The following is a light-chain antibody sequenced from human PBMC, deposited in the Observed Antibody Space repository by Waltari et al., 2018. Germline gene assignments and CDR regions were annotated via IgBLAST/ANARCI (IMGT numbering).Light chain of an antibody. J-gene: IGLJ3*02. V-gene: IGLV3-19*01. CDR1: CLRTYF. Sequence: SSGLTQDPAVSVALGQTVRITCQGDCLRTYFATWYQQKPGQAPLLVIYGKNNRPSGIPDRFSGSSSEDTTSLTITGAQAEDEADYFRSSRDSSGNHVLFGGGTKLTVL. CDR3: SSRDSSGNHVL. CDR2: GKN.